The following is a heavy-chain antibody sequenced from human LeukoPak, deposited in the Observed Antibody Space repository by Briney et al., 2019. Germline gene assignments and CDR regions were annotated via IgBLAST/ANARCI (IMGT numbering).Heavy chain of an antibody. Sequence: TGGSLRLSCAASGFSFSSYAMSWVRQAPGKGLEWVSSISGSGDNTYYAESVKGRFTISRDNSKNTLLLQMNSLRAEDTAVFYCAKRSGYTTGWFFDFWGQGTLVTVSS. V-gene: IGHV3-23*01. CDR3: AKRSGYTTGWFFDF. D-gene: IGHD6-19*01. CDR1: GFSFSSYA. CDR2: ISGSGDNT. J-gene: IGHJ4*02.